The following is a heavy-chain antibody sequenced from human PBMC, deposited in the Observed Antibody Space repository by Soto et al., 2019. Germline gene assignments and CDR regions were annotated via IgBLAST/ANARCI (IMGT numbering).Heavy chain of an antibody. D-gene: IGHD2-2*01. Sequence: ASVKVSCKASGYTFTSYDINWVRQATGQGLEWMGWMNPNSGNTGYAQKFQGRVTMTRNTSISTAYMELSSLRSEDTAVYYCARGSAMGNWFDPWGQGTLVIVSS. V-gene: IGHV1-8*01. CDR3: ARGSAMGNWFDP. J-gene: IGHJ5*02. CDR1: GYTFTSYD. CDR2: MNPNSGNT.